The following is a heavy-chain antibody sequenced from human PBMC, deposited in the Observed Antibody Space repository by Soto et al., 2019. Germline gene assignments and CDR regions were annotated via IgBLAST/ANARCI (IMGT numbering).Heavy chain of an antibody. Sequence: EVQLVESGGGLVQPGGSLRLSCTASGFIVSDTYVNWVRQAPGKGLEWVSVISNRGDTHYADSVRGRFSLSRDISDNTLHLQMYNLRVEDTAVYYCAREPRYCRGGSCSITGDAYDIWGQGTMVTVSS. CDR2: ISNRGDT. V-gene: IGHV3-66*01. D-gene: IGHD2-15*01. CDR1: GFIVSDTY. J-gene: IGHJ3*02. CDR3: AREPRYCRGGSCSITGDAYDI.